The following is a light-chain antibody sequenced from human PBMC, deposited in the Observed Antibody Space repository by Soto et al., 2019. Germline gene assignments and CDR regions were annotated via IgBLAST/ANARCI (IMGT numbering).Light chain of an antibody. V-gene: IGKV3D-20*02. CDR3: QQRNIWPPVT. CDR1: QSINDDF. CDR2: VAS. Sequence: IVLTQSPGTLSLSPGETATLSCRASQSINDDFLAWYQQRPGQAPRLLIYVASFRATGIPDRFSGSGSGTEFTLTISRLEPEDSAVYFCQQRNIWPPVTFGHGTRLEIK. J-gene: IGKJ5*01.